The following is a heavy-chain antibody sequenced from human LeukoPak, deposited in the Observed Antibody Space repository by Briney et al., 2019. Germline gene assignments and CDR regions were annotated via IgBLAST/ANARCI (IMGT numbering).Heavy chain of an antibody. J-gene: IGHJ4*02. CDR2: ISGSGGSI. D-gene: IGHD1-1*01. V-gene: IGHV3-23*01. CDR1: GFTFSSYA. CDR3: AKGGLNWNYYYY. Sequence: GGSLRLPCAASGFTFSSYAMSWVRQAPGKGLEWVSAISGSGGSIYYADSVKGRFTISRDNSKNTLYLQMNSLRAEDTAVYYCAKGGLNWNYYYYWGQGTLVTVSS.